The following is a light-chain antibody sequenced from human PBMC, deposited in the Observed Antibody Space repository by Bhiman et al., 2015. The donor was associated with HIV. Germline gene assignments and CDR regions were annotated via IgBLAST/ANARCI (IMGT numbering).Light chain of an antibody. Sequence: QSALTQPASVSGSPGQSITISCTGTSSDVGGYTYVSWYQQHPGKAPKLMIYDVSKRPSGVSNRFSGSKSGNTASLTISGLQAEDEADYYCSSKTTSPTFHVLFGGGTKLTVL. J-gene: IGLJ2*01. CDR3: SSKTTSPTFHVL. CDR1: SSDVGGYTY. CDR2: DVS. V-gene: IGLV2-14*03.